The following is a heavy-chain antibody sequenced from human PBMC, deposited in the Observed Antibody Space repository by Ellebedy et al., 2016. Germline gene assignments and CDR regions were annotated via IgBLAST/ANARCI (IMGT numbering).Heavy chain of an antibody. CDR1: GGSISSGDYY. V-gene: IGHV4-30-4*01. CDR2: IYYSGST. CDR3: ASNKTVLRYFDWLETPFDY. J-gene: IGHJ4*02. D-gene: IGHD3-9*01. Sequence: SETLSLTCTVSGGSISSGDYYWSWIRQPPGKGLEWIGYIYYSGSTYYNPSLKSRVTISVDTSKNQFSLKLSSVTAADTAVYYCASNKTVLRYFDWLETPFDYWGQGTLVTVSS.